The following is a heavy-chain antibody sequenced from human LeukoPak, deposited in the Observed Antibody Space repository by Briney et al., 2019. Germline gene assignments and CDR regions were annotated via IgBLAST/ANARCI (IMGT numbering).Heavy chain of an antibody. CDR1: RYTFTDYY. Sequence: ASVKVSCNGSRYTFTDYYVHWVRQAPGQGLEGMGWINPRTGDPHFAPKFQGRGAMTRDTSINTAYMHLSSLRFDDTAIYYCTRSQKLFDCLSPLDYWGQGTLVTVSS. V-gene: IGHV1-2*02. CDR2: INPRTGDP. J-gene: IGHJ4*02. CDR3: TRSQKLFDCLSPLDY. D-gene: IGHD3-9*01.